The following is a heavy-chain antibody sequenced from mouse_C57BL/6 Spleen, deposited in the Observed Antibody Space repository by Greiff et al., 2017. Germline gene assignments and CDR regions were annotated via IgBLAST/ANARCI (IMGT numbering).Heavy chain of an antibody. CDR2: INPNNGGT. D-gene: IGHD4-1*01. CDR1: GYTFTDYY. Sequence: EVQLQQSGPELVKPGASVKISCKASGYTFTDYYMNCVKQSHGKSLEWIGDINPNNGGTSYNQKFKGKATLTVDKSSSTAYMELRSLTSEDSAVYYCARRDWDVNFDVWGTGTTVTVSS. CDR3: ARRDWDVNFDV. V-gene: IGHV1-26*01. J-gene: IGHJ1*03.